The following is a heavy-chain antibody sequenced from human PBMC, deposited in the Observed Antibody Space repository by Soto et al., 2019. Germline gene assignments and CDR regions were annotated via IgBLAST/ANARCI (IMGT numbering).Heavy chain of an antibody. V-gene: IGHV4-59*01. CDR2: FYYNGST. Sequence: PSETLSLTCSVSGGSISRAYYWSWIRQPPGKGLEWIGSFYYNGSTIYNPSLKSRVTISADTSKNEFSLKLNSVAAADTAIYYCARGRGYGGYALGFWGQGTLVTVSS. D-gene: IGHD5-12*01. J-gene: IGHJ4*02. CDR3: ARGRGYGGYALGF. CDR1: GGSISRAYY.